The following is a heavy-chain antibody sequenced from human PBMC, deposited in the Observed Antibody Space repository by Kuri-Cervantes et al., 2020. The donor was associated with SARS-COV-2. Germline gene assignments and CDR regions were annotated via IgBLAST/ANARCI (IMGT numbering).Heavy chain of an antibody. J-gene: IGHJ6*03. D-gene: IGHD6-6*01. CDR3: ARDGSRYSTSSFNYYYYMDV. CDR1: GFTFSSYS. CDR2: TSSSNYI. Sequence: LSLTCAASGFTFSSYSMNWVRQAPGKGLEWVSFTSSSNYIYYADSLKGRFTISRDNAKNSLYLQMNSPRAEDTAVYYCARDGSRYSTSSFNYYYYMDVWGKGTTVTVSS. V-gene: IGHV3-21*01.